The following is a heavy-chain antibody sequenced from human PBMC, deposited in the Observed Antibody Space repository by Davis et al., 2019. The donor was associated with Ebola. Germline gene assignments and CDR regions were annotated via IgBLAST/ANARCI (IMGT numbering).Heavy chain of an antibody. D-gene: IGHD6-19*01. CDR2: ISGVGYNT. J-gene: IGHJ4*02. CDR3: ATCGFCVSASGIDY. V-gene: IGHV3-23*01. CDR1: GFTFRSHA. Sequence: GESLKIPCAASGFTFRSHAMNRVRQAPGKGLEWVSGISGVGYNTYYADSVKGRFTISRDNSKNTLYLYMNSLSADDTAIYYCATCGFCVSASGIDYRGQGTLVTVSS.